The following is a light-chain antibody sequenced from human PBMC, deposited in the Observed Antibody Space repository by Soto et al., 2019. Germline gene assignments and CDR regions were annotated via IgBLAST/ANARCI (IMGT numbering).Light chain of an antibody. CDR1: QNIGTS. V-gene: IGKV1-39*01. CDR3: QQSYSTTWT. J-gene: IGKJ1*01. CDR2: DAS. Sequence: DIQMTQSPSTLSASVGDRVTITGLASQNIGTSLAWYQQTPGKAPKLLISDASTLESGVPSRFSGSGSGTDFTLTISSLQPEDFATYSCQQSYSTTWTFGQGTKVDIK.